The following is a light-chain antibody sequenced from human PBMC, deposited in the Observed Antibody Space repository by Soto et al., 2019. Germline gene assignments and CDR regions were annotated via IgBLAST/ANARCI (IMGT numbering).Light chain of an antibody. V-gene: IGKV3-11*01. CDR2: DAS. J-gene: IGKJ1*01. CDR1: QSVSSY. CDR3: QQYNNWPRT. Sequence: EIVLTQSPATLSLSPGERATLSCRASQSVSSYLAWYQQKPGQAPGLLIYDASNRATGIPARFSGSGSGTDFTLTISSLQSEDFAVYYCQQYNNWPRTFGQGTKVDIK.